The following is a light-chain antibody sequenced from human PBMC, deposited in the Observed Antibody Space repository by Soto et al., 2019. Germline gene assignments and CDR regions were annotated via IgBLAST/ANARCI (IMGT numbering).Light chain of an antibody. J-gene: IGLJ2*01. V-gene: IGLV2-14*01. Sequence: QSALTQPASVSGSPGQSITFSCTGTSSDVGGYNYVSWYQQHPGKAPKLMIYDVSNRPSGVSNRFSGSKSGNTASLTISRLQAEDEADYYCSSYTSRSVLFGGGTKLTVL. CDR1: SSDVGGYNY. CDR3: SSYTSRSVL. CDR2: DVS.